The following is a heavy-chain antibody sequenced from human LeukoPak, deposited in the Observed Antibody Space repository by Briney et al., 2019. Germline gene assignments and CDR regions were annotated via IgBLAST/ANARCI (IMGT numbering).Heavy chain of an antibody. D-gene: IGHD2-21*02. V-gene: IGHV4-30-4*01. J-gene: IGHJ4*02. CDR3: ARAPNCGGDCYLDY. Sequence: SETLSLTCTVSGGSVSSGPYYWSWIRQPPGKGLEWIGYIYSSGTTDYNPSLKSRVTISADMSKNQFSLILNSVTAADTAVYYCARAPNCGGDCYLDYWGQGTLVTVSS. CDR2: IYSSGTT. CDR1: GGSVSSGPYY.